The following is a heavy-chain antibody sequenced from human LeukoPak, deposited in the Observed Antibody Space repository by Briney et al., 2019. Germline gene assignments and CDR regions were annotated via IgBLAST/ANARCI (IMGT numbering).Heavy chain of an antibody. CDR3: ARDLTGSYGHNWFDP. Sequence: SETLSLTCTVSGGSISSYYWSWIRQPPGKGLEWIGYIYYSGSTNYNPSLKSRVTISVDTFKNQFSLKLSSVTAADTAVYYCARDLTGSYGHNWFDPWGQGTLVTVSS. J-gene: IGHJ5*02. V-gene: IGHV4-59*01. CDR2: IYYSGST. CDR1: GGSISSYY. D-gene: IGHD1-26*01.